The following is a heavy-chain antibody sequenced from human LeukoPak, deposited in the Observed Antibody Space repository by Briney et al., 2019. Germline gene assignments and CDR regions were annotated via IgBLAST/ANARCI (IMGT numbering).Heavy chain of an antibody. CDR1: GFTFSRYW. V-gene: IGHV3-74*01. Sequence: PGGSLRLSCAASGFTFSRYWMHWVRQAPGKGLVWVSRIDSDGSSTTYADSVKGRFTISRDNVKNTLCLQMNSLRAEDTAVYYCARDGEGGYPVDYWGQGTLVTVSS. J-gene: IGHJ4*02. CDR3: ARDGEGGYPVDY. CDR2: IDSDGSST. D-gene: IGHD3-10*01.